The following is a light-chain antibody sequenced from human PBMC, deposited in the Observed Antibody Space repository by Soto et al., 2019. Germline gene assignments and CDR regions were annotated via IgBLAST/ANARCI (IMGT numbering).Light chain of an antibody. CDR2: EAS. J-gene: IGKJ1*01. V-gene: IGKV3-11*01. CDR3: QQRSNWPWT. Sequence: IVLTQSPATLSLSPGERATLSCRASQSVRSNLAWYQQNPGQAPRLLIYEASSRATGIPARFIGGGSGTVLTLTISRLEPEDFAVYYCQQRSNWPWTFGQGTKVDI. CDR1: QSVRSN.